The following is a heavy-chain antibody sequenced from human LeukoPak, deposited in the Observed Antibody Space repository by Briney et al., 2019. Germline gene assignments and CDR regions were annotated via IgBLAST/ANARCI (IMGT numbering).Heavy chain of an antibody. CDR1: GFTFSSYS. CDR3: ARGRLYSGNWFDP. V-gene: IGHV3-21*01. D-gene: IGHD3-10*01. CDR2: ISSSSSYI. J-gene: IGHJ5*02. Sequence: GGSLRLSCAASGFTFSSYSMNWVRQAPGKGLEWVSSISSSSSYIYYADSVKGRFTISRDNAKNSLYLRMNSLRAEDTAVYYCARGRLYSGNWFDPWGQGTLVTVSS.